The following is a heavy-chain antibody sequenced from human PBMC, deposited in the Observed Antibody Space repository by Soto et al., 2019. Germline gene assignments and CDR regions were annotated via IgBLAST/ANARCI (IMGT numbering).Heavy chain of an antibody. D-gene: IGHD3-22*01. Sequence: ASETLSLTCTVSGGSVSSGSYYWSWIRQPPGKGLEWIGYIYYSGSTNYNPSLKSRVTISVDTSKNQFSLKLSSVTAADTAVYYCARVPTYYYDSSGYSVDYWGQGTPVTVSS. J-gene: IGHJ4*02. CDR1: GGSVSSGSYY. CDR3: ARVPTYYYDSSGYSVDY. V-gene: IGHV4-61*01. CDR2: IYYSGST.